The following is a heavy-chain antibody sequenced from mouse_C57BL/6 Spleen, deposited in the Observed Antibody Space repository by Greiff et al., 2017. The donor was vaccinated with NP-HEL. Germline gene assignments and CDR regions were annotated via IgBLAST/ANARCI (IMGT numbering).Heavy chain of an antibody. V-gene: IGHV1-50*01. J-gene: IGHJ3*01. CDR2: LDPSDSYT. Sequence: QVQLQQPGAELVKPGASVKLSCKASGYTFTSYWMQWVKQRPGQGLEWIGELDPSDSYTNYNQKFKGKATLTVDTSSSTAYMQLSSLTSEDAAVYYCARGDWEKGFAYWGQGTLVTVSA. CDR3: ARGDWEKGFAY. D-gene: IGHD4-1*01. CDR1: GYTFTSYW.